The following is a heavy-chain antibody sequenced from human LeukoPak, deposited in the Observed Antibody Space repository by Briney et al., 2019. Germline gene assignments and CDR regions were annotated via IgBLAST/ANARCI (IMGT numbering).Heavy chain of an antibody. V-gene: IGHV4-59*01. Sequence: SETLSLTCTVSGGSISNYYWSWIRQPPGKGLEWIGYIYYSGSTNYNPSLKSRVTISVDTSKNQFSLKLSSVTAADTAVYYCARVQTYYDILTGYPNYYYGMDVWVQGTTVTVSS. CDR2: IYYSGST. CDR3: ARVQTYYDILTGYPNYYYGMDV. CDR1: GGSISNYY. D-gene: IGHD3-9*01. J-gene: IGHJ6*02.